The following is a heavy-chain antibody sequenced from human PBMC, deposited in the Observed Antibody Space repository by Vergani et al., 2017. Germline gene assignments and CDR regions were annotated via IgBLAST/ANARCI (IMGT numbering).Heavy chain of an antibody. CDR2: ISSSSSSI. J-gene: IGHJ4*02. V-gene: IGHV3-21*01. Sequence: EVQLVESGGGLVKPGGSLRLSCAASGFTFSSYSMNWVRQAPGQGLEWVSSISSSSSSIYYADSLKGRFTISRDNAKNSLYRQMNSLRAEDTAVYYCAIEYYEILTGLPQVTDYFDYWGQGTLVTVSS. CDR3: AIEYYEILTGLPQVTDYFDY. D-gene: IGHD3-9*01. CDR1: GFTFSSYS.